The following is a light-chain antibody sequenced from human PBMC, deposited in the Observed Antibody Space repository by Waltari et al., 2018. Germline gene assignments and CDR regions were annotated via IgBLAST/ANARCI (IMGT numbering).Light chain of an antibody. V-gene: IGKV3-11*01. J-gene: IGKJ1*01. Sequence: GGTSQTVGTSLAWYRHRAGQPPRCLIYDASKRAAGIPARFSGSESGTDFTLAIETLGPEDFAVYYCQQRNTWRRTFGQGTKVEI. CDR2: DAS. CDR3: QQRNTWRRT. CDR1: QTVGTS.